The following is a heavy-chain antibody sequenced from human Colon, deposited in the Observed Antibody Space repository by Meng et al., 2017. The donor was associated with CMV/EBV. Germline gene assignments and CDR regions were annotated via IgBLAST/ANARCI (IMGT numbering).Heavy chain of an antibody. CDR2: ITWNSVSV. D-gene: IGHD1-26*01. CDR3: AKDISPVGGATGYHGMDV. CDR1: GFTFDDYA. V-gene: IGHV3-9*01. Sequence: SLKISCAASGFTFDDYAMHWVRQAPGKGLEWVAGITWNSVSVGYADSVKGRFTISRDNAKNSLYLQMNGLRAEDTALYYCAKDISPVGGATGYHGMDVWGQGTTVTVSS. J-gene: IGHJ6*02.